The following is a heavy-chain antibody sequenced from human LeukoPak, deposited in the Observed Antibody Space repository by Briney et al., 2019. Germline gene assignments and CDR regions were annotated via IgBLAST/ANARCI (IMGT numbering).Heavy chain of an antibody. CDR3: AREGRWCSSTSCYLGAFDI. D-gene: IGHD2-2*01. CDR2: IWYDGSNK. J-gene: IGHJ3*02. Sequence: GGSLRLSCAASGFTFSSYGMHWVRQAPGKGLEWVAVIWYDGSNKYYADSVKGRFTISRDNSKNTLYLQMNSLRAEDTAVYYCAREGRWCSSTSCYLGAFDIWGQGTMVTVSS. V-gene: IGHV3-33*01. CDR1: GFTFSSYG.